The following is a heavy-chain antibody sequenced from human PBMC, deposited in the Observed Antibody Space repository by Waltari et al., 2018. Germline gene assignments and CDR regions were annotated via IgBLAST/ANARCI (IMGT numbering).Heavy chain of an antibody. V-gene: IGHV3-23*01. Sequence: EVQLLESGGGLVQPGGSLRLSCAASGFTFSSYAMSWVRQAPGKGLEWVSAISGSGGSTYYADSVKGRFTIPRDQSKNTRYLQMTSLRAEDTAVYYCAKEGVRYLVPIDYWGQGTLVTVSS. CDR2: ISGSGGST. CDR1: GFTFSSYA. CDR3: AKEGVRYLVPIDY. J-gene: IGHJ4*02. D-gene: IGHD3-9*01.